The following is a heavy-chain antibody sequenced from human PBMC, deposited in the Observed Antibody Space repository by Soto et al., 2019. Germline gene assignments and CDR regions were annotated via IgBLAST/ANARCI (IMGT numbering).Heavy chain of an antibody. CDR2: IYYSGST. CDR3: ARDSTINDYSNEWNWFDP. J-gene: IGHJ5*02. Sequence: SETLSLTCTVSGGSISSGDYYWSWIRQPPGKGLEWIGYIYYSGSTYYNPSLKSRVTISVDTSKNQFSLKLSSVTAADTAVYYCARDSTINDYSNEWNWFDPWGQGTLVTVSS. V-gene: IGHV4-30-4*01. CDR1: GGSISSGDYY. D-gene: IGHD4-4*01.